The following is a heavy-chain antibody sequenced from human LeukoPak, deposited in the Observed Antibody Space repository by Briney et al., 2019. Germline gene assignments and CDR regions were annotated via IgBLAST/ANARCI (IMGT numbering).Heavy chain of an antibody. CDR1: GGSISSSTYF. CDR3: ARGGSSELDY. J-gene: IGHJ4*02. D-gene: IGHD6-25*01. CDR2: IYSGGSP. Sequence: SSETLSLTCTVSGGSISSSTYFWGWIRQPPGKGLEWIGNIYSGGSPSYNPSLKSRVTISVDTSKNQFSLKLSSVTAADTAVYYCARGGSSELDYWGQGTLVTVSS. V-gene: IGHV4-39*07.